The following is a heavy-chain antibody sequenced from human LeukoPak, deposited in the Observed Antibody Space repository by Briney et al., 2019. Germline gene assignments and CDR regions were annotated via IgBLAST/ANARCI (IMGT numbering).Heavy chain of an antibody. CDR2: IYSGGST. CDR3: ARDPATRSGYDS. Sequence: GGSLRLTCAASGFTVSGNYMSWVRQAPGKGLEWVSVIYSGGSTYYADSVKGRFTISRDNSKNTLYLQMNSLRAEDTAVYYCARDPATRSGYDSWGQGTLVSVSS. D-gene: IGHD5-12*01. V-gene: IGHV3-66*01. J-gene: IGHJ5*02. CDR1: GFTVSGNY.